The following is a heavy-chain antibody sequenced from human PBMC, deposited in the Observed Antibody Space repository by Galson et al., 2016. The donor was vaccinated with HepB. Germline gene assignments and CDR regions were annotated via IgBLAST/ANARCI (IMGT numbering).Heavy chain of an antibody. CDR2: IYYSGST. V-gene: IGHV4-31*03. J-gene: IGHJ4*02. CDR1: GGSISSGGYY. CDR3: ARGPLSYDGLTGYYPYYFDY. D-gene: IGHD3-9*01. Sequence: QVQLQESGPGLVKPSETLSLTCTVSGGSISSGGYYWSWIRQHPGKGLEWIAYIYYSGSTYYNPSLKSRVTISMDTSKNQFSLKLSSVTAADTAVYYCARGPLSYDGLTGYYPYYFDYWGQGTQVTVSS.